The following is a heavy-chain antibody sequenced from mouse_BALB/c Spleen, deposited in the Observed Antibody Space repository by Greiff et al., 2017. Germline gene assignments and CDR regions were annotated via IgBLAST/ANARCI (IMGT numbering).Heavy chain of an antibody. D-gene: IGHD2-14*01. CDR2: ISSGSSTI. CDR1: GFTFSSFG. Sequence: EVKLVESGGGLVQPGGSRKLSCAASGFTFSSFGMHWVRQAPEKGLEWVAYISSGSSTIYYADTVKGRFTISRDNPKNTLFLQMTSLRSEDTAMYYCGRSRYDGYYYAMDYWGQGTSVTVSS. CDR3: GRSRYDGYYYAMDY. J-gene: IGHJ4*01. V-gene: IGHV5-17*02.